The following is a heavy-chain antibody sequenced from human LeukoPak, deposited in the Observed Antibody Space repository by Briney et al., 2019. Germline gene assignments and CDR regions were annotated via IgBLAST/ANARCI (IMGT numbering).Heavy chain of an antibody. Sequence: ASVKVSCKASGYTFTGYYIYWVRPAPGQGLEWMGWINPNSGGTKSGQKFQGRITMTSDTSTSTAYMEVSSLSSDDTAVFYCATVSVSSSSGFDYWGQGTLVTVSS. CDR1: GYTFTGYY. CDR3: ATVSVSSSSGFDY. CDR2: INPNSGGT. D-gene: IGHD6-6*01. J-gene: IGHJ4*02. V-gene: IGHV1-2*02.